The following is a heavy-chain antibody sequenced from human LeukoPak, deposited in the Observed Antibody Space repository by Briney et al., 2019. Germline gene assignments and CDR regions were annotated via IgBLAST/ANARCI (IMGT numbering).Heavy chain of an antibody. CDR2: ISTNGGST. CDR3: ARDYSSSWYRFDY. J-gene: IGHJ4*02. CDR1: GFTFSSYA. D-gene: IGHD6-13*01. Sequence: PGGSLRLSCVASGFTFSSYAMHWVRQAPGKGLEYVSTISTNGGSTYYANSVQDRFTISRDNSRNTLYLQMGSLRGEDMAVYYCARDYSSSWYRFDYWGQGTLVTVSS. V-gene: IGHV3-64*01.